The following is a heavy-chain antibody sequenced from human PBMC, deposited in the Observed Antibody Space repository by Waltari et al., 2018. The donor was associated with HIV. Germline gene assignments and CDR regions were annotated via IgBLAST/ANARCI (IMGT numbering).Heavy chain of an antibody. J-gene: IGHJ6*03. CDR2: INAGNGNT. V-gene: IGHV1-3*01. CDR1: GYTFTSYA. Sequence: QVQLVQSGAEVKKPGASVKVSCKASGYTFTSYAMHWVRQAPGQRLEWMGWINAGNGNTKYSQKFQGRVTITRDTSASTAYMELSSLRSEDTAAYYCARDRYYDILTGYYPHYYMDVWGKGTTVTVSS. D-gene: IGHD3-9*01. CDR3: ARDRYYDILTGYYPHYYMDV.